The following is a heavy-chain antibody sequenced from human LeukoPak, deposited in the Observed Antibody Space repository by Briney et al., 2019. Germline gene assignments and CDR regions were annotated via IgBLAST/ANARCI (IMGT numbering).Heavy chain of an antibody. D-gene: IGHD3-10*01. CDR2: INHSGST. V-gene: IGHV4-34*01. CDR1: GGSFSGYY. J-gene: IGHJ5*02. Sequence: SETLSLTCAVYGGSFSGYYWSWIRQPPGKGPEWIGEINHSGSTNYNPSLKSRVTISVDTSKNQFSLKLSSVTAADTAVYYCARHYYGSGSYYATGDWFDPWGQGTLVTVSS. CDR3: ARHYYGSGSYYATGDWFDP.